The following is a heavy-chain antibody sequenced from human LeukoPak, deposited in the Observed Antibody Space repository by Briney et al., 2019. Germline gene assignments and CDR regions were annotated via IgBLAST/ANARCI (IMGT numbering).Heavy chain of an antibody. CDR1: GFSVTNNY. V-gene: IGHV3-53*01. Sequence: PGGSLRLSCAVSGFSVTNNYMSWVRQAPGKGLEWVSVFYVGGATYCADSVKGRFTISRDNSENTLYLQMKSLRAEDTAVYYCARGDGYNFFDYWGQGTLVTVSS. D-gene: IGHD5-24*01. CDR2: FYVGGAT. J-gene: IGHJ4*02. CDR3: ARGDGYNFFDY.